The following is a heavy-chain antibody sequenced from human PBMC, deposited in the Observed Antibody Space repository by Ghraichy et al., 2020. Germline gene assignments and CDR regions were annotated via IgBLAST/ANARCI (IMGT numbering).Heavy chain of an antibody. CDR3: AKDRSAGATTYFDY. D-gene: IGHD1-26*01. V-gene: IGHV3-23*01. CDR2: VSASGGST. Sequence: GKSLNISCGASGFTFSSFAMSWVRQAPGKGLEWVSAVSASGGSTYYADSVKGRFTISRDNSKNTLDLEMNSLRAEDTAVYYCAKDRSAGATTYFDYWGQGTLVTVSS. CDR1: GFTFSSFA. J-gene: IGHJ4*02.